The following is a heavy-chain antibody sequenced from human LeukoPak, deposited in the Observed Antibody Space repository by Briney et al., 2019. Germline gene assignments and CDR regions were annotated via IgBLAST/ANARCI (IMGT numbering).Heavy chain of an antibody. Sequence: SETLSLTCTVSGGSISSSSYYWGWIRQPPGKGLEWIGSIYYSGSTYYNPSLKSRVTISVDTSKNQFSLKLSSVPAADTAAYYCARSIEYSSSFHYWGQGTLVTVSS. CDR2: IYYSGST. D-gene: IGHD6-6*01. J-gene: IGHJ4*02. CDR1: GGSISSSSYY. V-gene: IGHV4-39*01. CDR3: ARSIEYSSSFHY.